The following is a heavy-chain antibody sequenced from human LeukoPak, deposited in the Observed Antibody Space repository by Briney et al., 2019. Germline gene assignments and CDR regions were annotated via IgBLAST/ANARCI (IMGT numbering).Heavy chain of an antibody. CDR3: ASITVDIGMVNLDY. Sequence: SETLSLTCTASGGSISRYYWSWIRQPPGKGLEWIGYIYYSGSTNYNPSLKSRVTISVDTSQNQFSLKLSSVTAAATAVYYCASITVDIGMVNLDYGGQGTLVTVSS. CDR1: GGSISRYY. CDR2: IYYSGST. V-gene: IGHV4-59*08. J-gene: IGHJ4*02. D-gene: IGHD5-12*01.